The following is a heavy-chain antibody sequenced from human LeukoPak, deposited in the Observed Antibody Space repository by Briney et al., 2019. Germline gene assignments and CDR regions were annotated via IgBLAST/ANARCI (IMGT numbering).Heavy chain of an antibody. Sequence: ASVKVSCKASGYTFPSYYFNWVRQATGQGVEWMGWMNPNSGNTGYAQKFQGRVTMTRNTSISTAYMELSSLRSEDTAVYYCARMKVATTIYYYYYGMDVWGQGTTVTVSS. CDR2: MNPNSGNT. D-gene: IGHD5-12*01. V-gene: IGHV1-8*01. CDR3: ARMKVATTIYYYYYGMDV. CDR1: GYTFPSYY. J-gene: IGHJ6*02.